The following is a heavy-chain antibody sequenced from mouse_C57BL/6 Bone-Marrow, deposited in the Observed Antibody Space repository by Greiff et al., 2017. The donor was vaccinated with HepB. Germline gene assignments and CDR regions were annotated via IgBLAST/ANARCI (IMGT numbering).Heavy chain of an antibody. D-gene: IGHD3-3*01. J-gene: IGHJ2*01. CDR2: ISDGGSYT. CDR1: GFTFSSYA. CDR3: ARDPGTFDY. Sequence: EVQGVESGGGLVKPGGSLKLSCAASGFTFSSYAMSWVRQTPEKRLEWVATISDGGSYTYYPDNVKGRFTISRDNAKNNLYLQMSHLKSEDTAMYYCARDPGTFDYWGQGTTLTVSS. V-gene: IGHV5-4*01.